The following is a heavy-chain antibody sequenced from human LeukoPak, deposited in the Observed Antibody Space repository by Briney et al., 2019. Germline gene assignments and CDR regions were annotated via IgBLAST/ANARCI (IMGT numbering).Heavy chain of an antibody. CDR1: GYTLTELS. Sequence: ASVKVSCKVSGYTLTELSMHWVRQAPGKGLEWMGGFDPEDGETIYAQKFQGGVTMTEDTSTDTAYMELSRLRSEDTAVYYCATVVYSSSWSQFDYWGQGTLVTVSS. CDR3: ATVVYSSSWSQFDY. CDR2: FDPEDGET. V-gene: IGHV1-24*01. D-gene: IGHD6-13*01. J-gene: IGHJ4*02.